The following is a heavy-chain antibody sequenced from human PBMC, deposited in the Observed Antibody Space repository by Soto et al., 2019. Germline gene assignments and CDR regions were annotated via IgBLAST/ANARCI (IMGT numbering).Heavy chain of an antibody. CDR1: GGSFSGYY. V-gene: IGHV4-34*01. J-gene: IGHJ6*02. CDR2: INHSGST. CDR3: ARLYDSSGYYYYYGMDV. Sequence: SETLSLTCAVYGGSFSGYYWSWIRQPPGKGLVWIGEINHSGSTNYNPSLKSRVTISVDTSKNQFSLKLSSVTAADTAVYYCARLYDSSGYYYYYGMDVWGQGTTVTVSS. D-gene: IGHD3-22*01.